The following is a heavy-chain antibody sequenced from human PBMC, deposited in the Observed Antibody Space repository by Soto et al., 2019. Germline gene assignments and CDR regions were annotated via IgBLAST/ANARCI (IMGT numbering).Heavy chain of an antibody. Sequence: GESLKISCTGSGYSFTSYWIGWVRQMPGKGLEWMGIIYPGDSDTRYSPSFQGQVTISADKSISTAYLQWSSLKASDTAMYYCARLRESGTEYYYYYMDGWGKGTTVTV. J-gene: IGHJ6*03. CDR3: ARLRESGTEYYYYYMDG. CDR2: IYPGDSDT. V-gene: IGHV5-51*01. CDR1: GYSFTSYW. D-gene: IGHD1-1*01.